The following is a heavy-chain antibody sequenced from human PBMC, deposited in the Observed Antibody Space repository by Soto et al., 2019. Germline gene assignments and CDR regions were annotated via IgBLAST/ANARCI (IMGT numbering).Heavy chain of an antibody. CDR3: ARDPTPITIFGVVNLYYYGMDV. CDR2: IIPIFGTA. J-gene: IGHJ6*02. V-gene: IGHV1-69*13. Sequence: SVKVSCKASGGTFSSYAISWVRQAPGQGLEWMGGIIPIFGTANYAQKFQGRVTITADESTSTAYMELSSLRSEDTAVYYCARDPTPITIFGVVNLYYYGMDVWGQGTTVTVSS. CDR1: GGTFSSYA. D-gene: IGHD3-3*01.